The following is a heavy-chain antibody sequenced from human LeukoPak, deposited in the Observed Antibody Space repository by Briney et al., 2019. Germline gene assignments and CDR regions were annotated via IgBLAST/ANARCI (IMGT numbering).Heavy chain of an antibody. D-gene: IGHD6-19*01. Sequence: GGSLRLSCAASGFTFSSYSMNWVRQAPGKGLEWVSSISSSSSSIYYADSVKGRFTISRDNAKNSLYLQMNSLRAEDTAVYYCARFMSLVAGNGGDYWGQGTLVTVSS. CDR2: ISSSSSSI. V-gene: IGHV3-21*01. J-gene: IGHJ4*02. CDR3: ARFMSLVAGNGGDY. CDR1: GFTFSSYS.